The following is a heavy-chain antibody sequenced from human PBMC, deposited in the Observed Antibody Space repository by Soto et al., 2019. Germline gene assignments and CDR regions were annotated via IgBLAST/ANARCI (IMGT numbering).Heavy chain of an antibody. Sequence: QVQLVQSGADVKQPGASVKVSCKASGYSFTGYYIHWLRQAPGQGLEWMGSIYPNSGDTKSAQKFKGRLTLTRDTSITTVYMELSSLRSDATAIYYCASLQTSGWYGGHGGQGTLVTVSS. CDR1: GYSFTGYY. CDR3: ASLQTSGWYGGH. CDR2: IYPNSGDT. V-gene: IGHV1-2*02. D-gene: IGHD6-19*01. J-gene: IGHJ4*02.